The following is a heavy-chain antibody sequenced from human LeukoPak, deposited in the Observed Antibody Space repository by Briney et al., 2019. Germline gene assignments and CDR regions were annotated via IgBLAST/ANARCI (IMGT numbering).Heavy chain of an antibody. Sequence: LSETLSLTCTVSGYSISSGYYWGWIRQPPGKGLEWIGSIYHSGSTYYNPSLKSRVTISVDTSKNQFSLKLSSVTAADTAVYYCARATGTLGNHLDYWGQGTLVTVSS. V-gene: IGHV4-38-2*02. D-gene: IGHD1-1*01. CDR2: IYHSGST. J-gene: IGHJ4*02. CDR1: GYSISSGYY. CDR3: ARATGTLGNHLDY.